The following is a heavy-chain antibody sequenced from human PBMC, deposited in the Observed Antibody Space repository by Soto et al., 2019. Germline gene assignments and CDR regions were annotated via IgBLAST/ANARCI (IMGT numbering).Heavy chain of an antibody. D-gene: IGHD3-10*01. V-gene: IGHV1-69*02. CDR1: GGTFSSYT. J-gene: IGHJ4*02. CDR3: ASPEYYYGSGGGY. CDR2: IIPILGIA. Sequence: QVQLVQSGAEVKKPGSSVKVSCKASGGTFSSYTISWVRQAPGQGLEWMGRIIPILGIANYAQKFQGRVTITANKSTSTAYMELSSLRSEETAVYYCASPEYYYGSGGGYWGQGTLVTVSS.